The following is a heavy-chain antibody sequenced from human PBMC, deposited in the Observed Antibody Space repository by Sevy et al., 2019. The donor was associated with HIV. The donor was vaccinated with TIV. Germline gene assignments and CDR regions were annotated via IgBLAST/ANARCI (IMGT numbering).Heavy chain of an antibody. J-gene: IGHJ4*02. D-gene: IGHD6-19*01. CDR3: STSGLAVAGPDFDY. CDR1: GFTFSNAW. V-gene: IGHV3-15*01. CDR2: IKSNTEGGTT. Sequence: GGSLRLSCAASGFTFSNAWWSGVRRAPGKGRERVGRIKSNTEGGTTDYAAPVKGRFTISRDDSKNTLYLQINSLKTEDTAVYYCSTSGLAVAGPDFDYWGQGTLVTVSS.